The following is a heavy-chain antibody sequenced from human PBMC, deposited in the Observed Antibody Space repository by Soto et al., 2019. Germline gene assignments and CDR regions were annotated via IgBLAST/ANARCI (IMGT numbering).Heavy chain of an antibody. V-gene: IGHV4-39*01. D-gene: IGHD2-15*01. CDR3: ARHMRVGGGSLLAYYSYMDV. J-gene: IGHJ6*03. Sequence: PSETLSLTCTVSGGSISSSSYYWGWIRQPPGKGLEWIGSIYYSGSTYYNPSLKSRVAISVDTSKNQVSLKLSSVTAADTAVYYCARHMRVGGGSLLAYYSYMDVWGKGTTVTVSS. CDR1: GGSISSSSYY. CDR2: IYYSGST.